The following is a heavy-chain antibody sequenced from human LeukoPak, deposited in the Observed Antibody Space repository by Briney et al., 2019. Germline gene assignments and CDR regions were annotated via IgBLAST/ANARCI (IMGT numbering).Heavy chain of an antibody. CDR2: ISGSGGSP. CDR1: RFTFSNYA. CDR3: AKLYDSSGYSAFDY. V-gene: IGHV3-23*01. J-gene: IGHJ4*02. Sequence: VGSLRLSCVASRFTFSNYAMSWVRQAPGKGLEWVSAISGSGGSPYYGDSVKGRFTISRDNSKNTLYLQMNSLRAEDTAAYYCAKLYDSSGYSAFDYWGQGSLVTVSS. D-gene: IGHD3-22*01.